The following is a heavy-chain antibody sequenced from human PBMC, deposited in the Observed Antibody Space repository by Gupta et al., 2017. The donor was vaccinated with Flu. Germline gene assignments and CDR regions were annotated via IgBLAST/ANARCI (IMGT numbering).Heavy chain of an antibody. J-gene: IGHJ4*02. CDR3: ARIRLGGVTSYYFDY. CDR1: KMG. V-gene: IGHV2-26*01. D-gene: IGHD3-16*01. Sequence: KMGVSWIRQPPGKALEWLAHIFSNDEKSYTTSLKTRLAISKDTSKSQVVLTMTDVDPVDTATYYCARIRLGGVTSYYFDYWGQGTLVTVSS. CDR2: IFSNDEK.